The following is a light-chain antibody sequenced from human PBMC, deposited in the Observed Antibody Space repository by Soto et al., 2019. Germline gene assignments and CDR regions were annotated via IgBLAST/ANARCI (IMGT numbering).Light chain of an antibody. CDR1: QSVRSN. CDR3: QLYNDWPPT. CDR2: GAS. J-gene: IGKJ5*01. V-gene: IGKV3-15*01. Sequence: EIVLTQSPVTLSVSPGERATLSCGASQSVRSNLAWYQQKPGQAPKVLIHGASTRAAAITARFSGSGSGTDFTLTISSLQSEDFAVYYCQLYNDWPPTFGPGTRLDIK.